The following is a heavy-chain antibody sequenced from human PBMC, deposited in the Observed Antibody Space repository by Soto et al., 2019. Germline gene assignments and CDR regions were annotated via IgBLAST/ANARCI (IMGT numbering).Heavy chain of an antibody. CDR1: GFTFSSDA. Sequence: PGGSLRLSCAASGFTFSSDAMSWVRQAPGKGLEWVSAISGSGGSTYYADSVKGRFTISRDNSKNTLYLQMNSLRAEDTAVYYCAKEYDWFGELFLPYNWFDPWGQGTLVTVSS. J-gene: IGHJ5*02. D-gene: IGHD3-10*01. V-gene: IGHV3-23*01. CDR3: AKEYDWFGELFLPYNWFDP. CDR2: ISGSGGST.